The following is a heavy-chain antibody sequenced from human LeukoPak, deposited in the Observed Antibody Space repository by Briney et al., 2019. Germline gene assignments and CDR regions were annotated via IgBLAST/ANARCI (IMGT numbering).Heavy chain of an antibody. CDR3: ATHNYYDTSGYYHAWDY. CDR2: IYPGDSDT. V-gene: IGHV5-51*01. CDR1: GYSFTSYS. D-gene: IGHD3-22*01. J-gene: IGHJ4*02. Sequence: GESLKISCKGSGYSFTSYSIGWVRQMPGKGLEWMGIIYPGDSDTTYSPSFQGQVTISADKSINTAYLQWSSLKASDTAMYYCATHNYYDTSGYYHAWDYWGQGTLVSVSS.